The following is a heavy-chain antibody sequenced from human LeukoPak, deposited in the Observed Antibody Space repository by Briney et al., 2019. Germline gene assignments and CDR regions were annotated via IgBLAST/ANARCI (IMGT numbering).Heavy chain of an antibody. J-gene: IGHJ6*02. D-gene: IGHD2-2*01. CDR2: ISANNGNT. CDR3: ARDERDIVVVPAAVVYYYYGMDV. CDR1: GYTFTSYG. V-gene: IGHV1-18*01. Sequence: ASVKVSCKASGYTFTSYGISWVRQAPGQGLEWMGWISANNGNTNYAQKLQGRVTMTTDTSTSTAYMELRSLRSDDTAVYYCARDERDIVVVPAAVVYYYYGMDVWGQGTTVTVSS.